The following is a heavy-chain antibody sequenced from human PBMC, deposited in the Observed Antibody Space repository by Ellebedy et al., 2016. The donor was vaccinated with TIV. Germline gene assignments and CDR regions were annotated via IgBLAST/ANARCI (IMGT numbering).Heavy chain of an antibody. CDR1: GFSFSDYA. D-gene: IGHD5-12*01. CDR2: ISVGASYV. J-gene: IGHJ4*02. CDR3: ATSRGYTARYFED. V-gene: IGHV3-21*01. Sequence: GESLKISXVVSGFSFSDYAMTWVRQAPGKGLEWVASISVGASYVYYADSVKGRFTISRDNAKNSVFLQMDSLRAEDTAVYYCATSRGYTARYFEDWGQGTLVTVSS.